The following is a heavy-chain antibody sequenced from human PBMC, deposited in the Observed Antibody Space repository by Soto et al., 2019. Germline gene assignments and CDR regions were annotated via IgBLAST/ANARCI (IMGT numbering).Heavy chain of an antibody. CDR3: ASCGYSHYYYYGMDV. V-gene: IGHV4-34*01. Sequence: LSLTCAVSGGSFSGDYWSWIRQPPRKGLEWIGEINHSGNTNYNPSLKSRVTISVDTSNRQFSPKLSSVTAADTAVYYCASCGYSHYYYYGMDVWGQGTTVTVSS. CDR2: INHSGNT. CDR1: GGSFSGDY. D-gene: IGHD5-18*01. J-gene: IGHJ6*02.